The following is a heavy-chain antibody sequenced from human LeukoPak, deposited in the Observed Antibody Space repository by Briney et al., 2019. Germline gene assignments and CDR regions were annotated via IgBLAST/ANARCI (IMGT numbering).Heavy chain of an antibody. D-gene: IGHD6-13*01. V-gene: IGHV4-34*01. CDR1: GGSFSGYY. Sequence: SETLSLTCAVYGGSFSGYYWSWIRQPPGKGLEWIGEINHSGSTNYNPSLKSRATMSIDTTKNQFSLKLRSVTAADTAVYFCARAGIAGSPSGYWGQGTLVTASS. CDR3: ARAGIAGSPSGY. J-gene: IGHJ4*02. CDR2: INHSGST.